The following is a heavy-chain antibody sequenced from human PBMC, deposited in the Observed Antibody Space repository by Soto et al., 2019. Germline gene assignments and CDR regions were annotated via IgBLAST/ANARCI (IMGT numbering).Heavy chain of an antibody. V-gene: IGHV3-53*01. D-gene: IGHD5-12*01. CDR1: GFTVSSNY. CDR3: ARDPGGYSGYDFGY. CDR2: IYSGGST. Sequence: EVQLVESGGGLIQPGGSLRLSCAASGFTVSSNYMSWVRQAPGKGLEWVSVIYSGGSTYYADSVKGRFTISSDNSKNTLYLQMNSLRAEDTAVYYCARDPGGYSGYDFGYWGQGTLVTVSS. J-gene: IGHJ4*02.